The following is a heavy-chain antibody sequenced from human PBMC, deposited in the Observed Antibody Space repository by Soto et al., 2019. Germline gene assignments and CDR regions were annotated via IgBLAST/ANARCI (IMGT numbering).Heavy chain of an antibody. CDR1: GFTFSSYA. D-gene: IGHD5-18*01. Sequence: QVQLVESGGGVVQPGRSLRLSCAASGFTFSSYAMHWVRQAPGKGLEWVAVISYDGSNKYYADSVKGRFTISRDNSKNTLYLQMNSLRAEDTAVYYCARGSWIQLCPDYWGQGPLVTVSS. CDR3: ARGSWIQLCPDY. J-gene: IGHJ4*02. CDR2: ISYDGSNK. V-gene: IGHV3-30-3*01.